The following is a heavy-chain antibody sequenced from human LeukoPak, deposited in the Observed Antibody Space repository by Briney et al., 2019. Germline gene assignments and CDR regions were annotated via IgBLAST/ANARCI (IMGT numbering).Heavy chain of an antibody. CDR1: GGSISSYY. V-gene: IGHV4-59*01. CDR3: ARGRWRIDY. J-gene: IGHJ4*02. D-gene: IGHD4-23*01. Sequence: PSETLSLTCTVSGGSISSYYWSWIRQPPGKGLEWIGYIYYSGSTNCNPSLKSRVTLSVDTSKNQFSLKLSSVTAADTAVYYCARGRWRIDYWGQGTLVTVSS. CDR2: IYYSGST.